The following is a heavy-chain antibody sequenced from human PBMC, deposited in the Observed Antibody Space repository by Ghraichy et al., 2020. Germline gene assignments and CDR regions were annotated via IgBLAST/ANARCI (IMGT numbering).Heavy chain of an antibody. V-gene: IGHV1-18*01. D-gene: IGHD6-6*01. CDR1: GYTFTSYG. CDR3: ARARGDYSSSSRWFDP. J-gene: IGHJ5*02. Sequence: ASVKVSCKASGYTFTSYGISWVRQAPGQGLEWMGWISAYNGDTNYAQNLQGRVTMTTDTSTSTAYMELRSLRSDDTAVYYCARARGDYSSSSRWFDPWGQGTLVTVSS. CDR2: ISAYNGDT.